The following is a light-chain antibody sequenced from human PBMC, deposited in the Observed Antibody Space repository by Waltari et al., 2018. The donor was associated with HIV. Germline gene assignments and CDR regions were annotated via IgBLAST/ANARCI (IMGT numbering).Light chain of an antibody. V-gene: IGLV2-23*01. CDR1: SSDVGGYSL. CDR2: ETT. Sequence: QSALTQPASVSGSPRQSITISFTGTSSDVGGYSLFPWYQQHPGKAPQLIIYETTRRPSGVSLRFSGSKSGNTASLAISGLRADDEADYYCSSYTSTNTWIFGGGTKVAVL. J-gene: IGLJ2*01. CDR3: SSYTSTNTWI.